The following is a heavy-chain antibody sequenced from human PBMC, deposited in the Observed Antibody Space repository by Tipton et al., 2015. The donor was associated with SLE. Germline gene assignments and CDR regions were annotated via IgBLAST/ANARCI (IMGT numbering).Heavy chain of an antibody. J-gene: IGHJ4*02. CDR2: IYISGIT. CDR1: SDSISSGTYN. Sequence: TLSLTCTVSSDSISSGTYNWGWIRQTPGKGLEWIGHIYISGITSYNPSLKSRVTISLDTSKNQFSLRLDSVTAADTAVYYCAGAGKVVDGPWSYFDSWGQGTLVSVSS. CDR3: AGAGKVVDGPWSYFDS. D-gene: IGHD2-2*01. V-gene: IGHV4-61*09.